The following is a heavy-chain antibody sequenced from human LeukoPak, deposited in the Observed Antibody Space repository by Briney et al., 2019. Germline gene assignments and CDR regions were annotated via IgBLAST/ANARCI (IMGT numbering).Heavy chain of an antibody. CDR1: GFPLSSYA. CDR2: TSSSDDGT. V-gene: IGHV3-23*01. J-gene: IGHJ4*02. Sequence: GGSLRLSCAASGFPLSSYAMSWVPQVPGKGLEWVSATSSSDDGTYHADSVRGRFTIYRDNFRNTLYLQMNRLRVEDAALYYCARAPVTSCRGAFCYPFDLWGQGVLVTVSS. CDR3: ARAPVTSCRGAFCYPFDL. D-gene: IGHD2-21*01.